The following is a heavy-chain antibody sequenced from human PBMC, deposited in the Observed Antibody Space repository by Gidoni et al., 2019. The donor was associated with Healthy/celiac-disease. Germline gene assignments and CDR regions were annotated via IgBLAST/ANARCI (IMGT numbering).Heavy chain of an antibody. CDR3: ARDATYYYDSSGYYLDY. V-gene: IGHV3-33*01. J-gene: IGHJ4*02. CDR1: GFTFSSYG. D-gene: IGHD3-22*01. CDR2: IWYDGSNK. Sequence: QVQLVESGGGVVQPGRSLRLSCAASGFTFSSYGLHWVRQAPGKGLGWGAVIWYDGSNKYYADSVKGRFTISRDNSKNTLYLQMNSLRAEDTAVYYCARDATYYYDSSGYYLDYWGQGTLVTVSS.